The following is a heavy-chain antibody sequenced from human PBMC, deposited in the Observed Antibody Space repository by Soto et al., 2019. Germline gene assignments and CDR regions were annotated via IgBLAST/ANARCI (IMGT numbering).Heavy chain of an antibody. CDR3: AKRRTTVTTDIDY. CDR1: GYSFTTYW. Sequence: GESLKISCQGSGYSFTTYWIGWVRQIPGKGLEWMGIIYPGDSDTRYSPSFQGQVTISADKSISTAYLQWSSLKASDTAVYYCAKRRTTVTTDIDYWGQGTLVTVSS. V-gene: IGHV5-51*01. CDR2: IYPGDSDT. J-gene: IGHJ4*02. D-gene: IGHD4-17*01.